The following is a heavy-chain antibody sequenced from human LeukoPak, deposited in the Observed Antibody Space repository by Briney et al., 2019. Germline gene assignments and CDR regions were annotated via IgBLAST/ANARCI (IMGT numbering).Heavy chain of an antibody. J-gene: IGHJ4*02. CDR3: ARAHEYSSSHGLN. D-gene: IGHD6-13*01. CDR1: GYTFTTYG. V-gene: IGHV1-18*01. CDR2: ISAYNGNP. Sequence: ASGSVSVTASGYTFTTYGISWGREAPGQGREWRGWISAYNGNPNYAQKLQGRVTMTPDTSTSTAYMELRSLRSDDTAVYYCARAHEYSSSHGLNWGQGTLVTVSS.